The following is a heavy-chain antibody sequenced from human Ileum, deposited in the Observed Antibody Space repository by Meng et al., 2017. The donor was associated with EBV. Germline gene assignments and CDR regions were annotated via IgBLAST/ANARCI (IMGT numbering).Heavy chain of an antibody. D-gene: IGHD3-22*01. V-gene: IGHV4-4*02. Sequence: VQPEESGPGLVKPSGTLALTCAVSGGSISSSNWWSWVRQAPGKGLEWIGEIHHTESTNYNPSLKSRVTISVDKSKNQFSLKLSSVTAADTAVYYCARESYSDSSGYYSLDYWGQGSLVTVSS. CDR1: GGSISSSNW. J-gene: IGHJ4*02. CDR2: IHHTEST. CDR3: ARESYSDSSGYYSLDY.